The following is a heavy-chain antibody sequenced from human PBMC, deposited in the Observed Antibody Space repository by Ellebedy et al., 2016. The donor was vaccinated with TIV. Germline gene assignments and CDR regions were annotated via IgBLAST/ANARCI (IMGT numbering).Heavy chain of an antibody. CDR1: GFNLSSYA. Sequence: GESLKISCAVSGFNLSSYAMHWVRQAPGKGLEWVAVTSYDGSKQYYGVSVKGRFTVARDNSENTVSLQMNSLRSEDTAVYYCVRGVLKTTMTSLDSWGQGSLVTVSS. CDR3: VRGVLKTTMTSLDS. V-gene: IGHV3-30*03. J-gene: IGHJ4*02. CDR2: TSYDGSKQ. D-gene: IGHD6-13*01.